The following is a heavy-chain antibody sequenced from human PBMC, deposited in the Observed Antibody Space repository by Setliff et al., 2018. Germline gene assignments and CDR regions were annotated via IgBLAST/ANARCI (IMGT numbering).Heavy chain of an antibody. CDR3: ERLVRYCTTTTCQRTSGDDF. V-gene: IGHV1-18*04. J-gene: IGHJ4*02. D-gene: IGHD2-2*01. CDR1: GYIFAGYY. Sequence: ASVKVSCKASGYIFAGYYMHWVRQTPGQGLEWMGWISPHTGNTFYAPQFQGRVIMTTDTSTNTAYMDLRSLRSDDTAVYYCERLVRYCTTTTCQRTSGDDFWGQGTLVTVSS. CDR2: ISPHTGNT.